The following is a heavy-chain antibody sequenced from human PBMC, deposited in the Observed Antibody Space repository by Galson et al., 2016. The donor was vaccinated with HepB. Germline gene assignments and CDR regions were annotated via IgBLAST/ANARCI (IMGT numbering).Heavy chain of an antibody. V-gene: IGHV4-59*01. D-gene: IGHD3-10*01. CDR2: ISHIGIN. CDR1: GGSISGSS. Sequence: SETLSLTCTVSGGSISGSSWSWIRQPPGKGLEWIGYISHIGINKYNPSLNSRVTISADMSRNQFSLKLSSVTAADTGVYYCARLSGAGSYPLDYWGQGNLVTVSS. CDR3: ARLSGAGSYPLDY. J-gene: IGHJ4*02.